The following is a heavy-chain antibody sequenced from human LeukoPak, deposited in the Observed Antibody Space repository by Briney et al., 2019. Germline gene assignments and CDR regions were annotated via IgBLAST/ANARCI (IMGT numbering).Heavy chain of an antibody. J-gene: IGHJ4*02. CDR3: GRSFGNYYGSGTPPLYFDY. CDR2: ISAYNGNT. D-gene: IGHD3-10*01. V-gene: IGHV1-18*01. CDR1: GYTFTSYG. Sequence: ASVTVSCEASGYTFTSYGISWVRQAPGQGLEWMGWISAYNGNTNFAQKLQARVTMTTDTSTSIAYTELRSLRYDDTAVYFCGRSFGNYYGSGTPPLYFDYWGQGTLVTVSS.